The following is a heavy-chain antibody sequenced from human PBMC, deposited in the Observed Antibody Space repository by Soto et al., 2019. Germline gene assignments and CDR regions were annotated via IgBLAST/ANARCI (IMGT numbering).Heavy chain of an antibody. CDR2: INHSGST. CDR1: GGSFSGYY. D-gene: IGHD1-7*01. CDR3: ARGPDNWNYVRYYYYGMDV. Sequence: PSETLSLTCAVYGGSFSGYYWSWIRQPPGKGLEWIGEINHSGSTNYNPSLKSRDTISVDTSKNQFSLKLSSVTAADTAVYYCARGPDNWNYVRYYYYGMDVWGQGTTVTVSS. V-gene: IGHV4-34*01. J-gene: IGHJ6*02.